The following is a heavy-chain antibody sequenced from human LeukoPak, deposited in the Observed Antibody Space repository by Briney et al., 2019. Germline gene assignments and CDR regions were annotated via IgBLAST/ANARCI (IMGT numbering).Heavy chain of an antibody. CDR1: GYTLTGFY. CDR3: ARRSVIVVITPTDGAFDI. CDR2: INPRSGAT. Sequence: ASVKVSCKASGYTLTGFYIHWVRQVPGQGLEWMGWINPRSGATNYAQTFQDRVTMTRDTSISTAYMQLSRLGFDDTAIYYCARRSVIVVITPTDGAFDIWGQGTMVTVS. V-gene: IGHV1-2*02. J-gene: IGHJ3*02. D-gene: IGHD3-22*01.